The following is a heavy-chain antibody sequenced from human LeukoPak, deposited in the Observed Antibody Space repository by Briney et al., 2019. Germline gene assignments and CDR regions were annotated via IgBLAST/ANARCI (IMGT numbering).Heavy chain of an antibody. CDR1: GFTFTSYA. J-gene: IGHJ5*02. D-gene: IGHD3-16*01. Sequence: PGGSLRLSCAASGFTFTSYAMSWVRQAPGKGLEWVSTISGSGGSTYYADSVKGRFTISRDNSKNTLYLQMNGLRAEDTAVYYCAKDRVLGDTVWFDPWGQGTLVTVSS. V-gene: IGHV3-23*01. CDR3: AKDRVLGDTVWFDP. CDR2: ISGSGGST.